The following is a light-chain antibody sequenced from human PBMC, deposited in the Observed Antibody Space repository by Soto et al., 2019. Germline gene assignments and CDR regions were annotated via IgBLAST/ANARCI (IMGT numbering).Light chain of an antibody. CDR1: QSVGSY. CDR2: DTS. CDR3: QQRSHWPLT. V-gene: IGKV3-11*01. Sequence: EIVLTQSPATLSLSPGDRATLSCRASQSVGSYLGWYQQRPGQAPRLLIYDTSNRATGIPARFSGSGSGTDFTLTSSSLDPEDFAVYYCQQRSHWPLTFGPGTKVDIK. J-gene: IGKJ3*01.